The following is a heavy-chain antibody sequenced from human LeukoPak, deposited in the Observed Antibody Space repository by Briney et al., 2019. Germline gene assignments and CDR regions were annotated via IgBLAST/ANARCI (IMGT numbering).Heavy chain of an antibody. CDR1: GYTFTGYY. CDR2: INPNSGGT. Sequence: ASVKVSCKASGYTFTGYYMHWVRQAPGQGLEWMGWINPNSGGTNYAQKFQGRVTMTRDTSISTSYMELSRLRSDDTAVYYCARAPPLDYYDKSGYFSSYWGQGTLVTVSS. V-gene: IGHV1-2*02. D-gene: IGHD3-22*01. J-gene: IGHJ4*02. CDR3: ARAPPLDYYDKSGYFSSY.